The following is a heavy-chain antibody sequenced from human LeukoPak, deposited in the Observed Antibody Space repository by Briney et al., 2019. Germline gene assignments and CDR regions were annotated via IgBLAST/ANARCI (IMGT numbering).Heavy chain of an antibody. CDR2: IYHSGST. V-gene: IGHV4-4*02. J-gene: IGHJ5*02. CDR1: GGSISSSNW. D-gene: IGHD1-26*01. Sequence: PSGTLSLTCAVSGGSISSSNWWSWVRQPPGKGLEWIGEIYHSGSTNYNPSLKSRVTISVDTSKNQFSLKLSSVTAADTAVYYCARGGGSYYLSWFDPWGQGTLVTVSS. CDR3: ARGGGSYYLSWFDP.